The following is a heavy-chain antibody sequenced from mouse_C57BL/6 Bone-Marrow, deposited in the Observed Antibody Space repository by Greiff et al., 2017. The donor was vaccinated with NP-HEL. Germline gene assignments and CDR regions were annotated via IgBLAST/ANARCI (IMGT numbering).Heavy chain of an antibody. CDR1: GYTFTTYP. D-gene: IGHD2-4*01. CDR2: FHPYNDDT. V-gene: IGHV1-47*01. CDR3: ARPYDYDPPWFAY. Sequence: QVQLKESGAELVKPGASVKMSCKASGYTFTTYPIEWMKQNHGKSLEWIGNFHPYNDDTKYNEKFKGKATLTVEKSSSTVYLELSRLTYDDSAVYYCARPYDYDPPWFAYWGQGTLVTVSA. J-gene: IGHJ3*01.